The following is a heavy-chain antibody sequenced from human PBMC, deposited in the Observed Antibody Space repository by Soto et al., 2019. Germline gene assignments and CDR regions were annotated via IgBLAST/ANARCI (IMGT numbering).Heavy chain of an antibody. CDR2: VSRRGVNT. Sequence: GGSLRLSCVVSEFIFSSFALSWVRLAPGKGLEWVAAVSRRGVNTYYADSVKGRFTISRENAKNTLYLQMNSLRAEDTAVYYCAKLSSPINDLAEPGPDYWGQGTLVTVSS. J-gene: IGHJ4*02. V-gene: IGHV3-23*01. CDR1: EFIFSSFA. CDR3: AKLSSPINDLAEPGPDY. D-gene: IGHD6-13*01.